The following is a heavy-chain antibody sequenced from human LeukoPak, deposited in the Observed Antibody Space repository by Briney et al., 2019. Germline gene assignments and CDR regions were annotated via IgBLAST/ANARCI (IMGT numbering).Heavy chain of an antibody. CDR2: IYTSGST. Sequence: SETLSLTCTVSGGSISSYYWSWIRQPAGKGLEWIGRIYTSGSTNCNPSLKSRVTMSVDTSKNQFSLKLSSVTAADTAMYYCARGIQLWTPYYYYYMDVWGKGTTVTVSS. V-gene: IGHV4-4*07. CDR3: ARGIQLWTPYYYYYMDV. D-gene: IGHD5-18*01. CDR1: GGSISSYY. J-gene: IGHJ6*03.